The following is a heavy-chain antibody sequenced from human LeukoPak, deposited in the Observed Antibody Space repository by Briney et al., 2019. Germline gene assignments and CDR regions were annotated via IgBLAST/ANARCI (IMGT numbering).Heavy chain of an antibody. D-gene: IGHD2-15*01. CDR3: AKGISRCSGGSCLQYYFDY. Sequence: PGGSLRLSCAASGFTFSSYAMSWVRQAPGKGLEWVSAISGSGGSTYYADSVKGRFPISRHNSKNTLYLQMNSLRAEDTAVYYCAKGISRCSGGSCLQYYFDYWGQGTLVTVSS. CDR1: GFTFSSYA. CDR2: ISGSGGST. J-gene: IGHJ4*02. V-gene: IGHV3-23*01.